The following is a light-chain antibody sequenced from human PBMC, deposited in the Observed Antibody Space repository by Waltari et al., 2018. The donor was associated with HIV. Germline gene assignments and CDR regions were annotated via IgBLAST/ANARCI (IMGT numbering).Light chain of an antibody. J-gene: IGLJ3*02. CDR1: SGHRSYA. Sequence: QLVLTQSPPASAPLAASVKLTCPLSSGHRSYAIACPQKQPAKGPRYLMKFNSDGSHSKGDGIPDRFSGSSSGAERYLTISSLQSEDEADYYCQTWGTLNLVFGGGTKLTVL. CDR2: FNSDGSH. CDR3: QTWGTLNLV. V-gene: IGLV4-69*01.